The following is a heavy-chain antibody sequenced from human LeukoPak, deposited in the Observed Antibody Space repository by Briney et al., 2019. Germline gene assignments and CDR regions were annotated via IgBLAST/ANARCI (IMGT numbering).Heavy chain of an antibody. Sequence: GGSLRLSCAASGFTFSSYWMSRVRQAPGKGLEWVANIKQDGSEKYYVDSVKGRFTISRDNAKNSLYLQMNGLRAEDTAVYFCARVWSPPYTSTWPDYFDYWGQGALVTVSS. V-gene: IGHV3-7*01. CDR2: IKQDGSEK. J-gene: IGHJ4*02. CDR3: ARVWSPPYTSTWPDYFDY. D-gene: IGHD6-13*01. CDR1: GFTFSSYW.